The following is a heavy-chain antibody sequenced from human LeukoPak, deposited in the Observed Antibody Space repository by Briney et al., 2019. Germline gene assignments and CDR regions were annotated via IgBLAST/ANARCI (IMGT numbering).Heavy chain of an antibody. CDR1: GFTFSNYW. CDR2: INPAGNNR. CDR3: VREWDHYVCDS. Sequence: PGGSLRLSCAASGFTFSNYWIHWVRQVPGKGLVWVSRINPAGNNRNYAASVEGRFTISRDNARNTVYLQMNMLRGEGTALFYCVREWDHYVCDSWGEGTLVIVSS. V-gene: IGHV3-74*01. J-gene: IGHJ5*01. D-gene: IGHD3-16*01.